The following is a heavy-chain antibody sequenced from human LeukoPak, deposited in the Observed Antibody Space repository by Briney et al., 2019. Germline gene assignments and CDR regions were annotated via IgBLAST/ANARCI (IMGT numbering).Heavy chain of an antibody. D-gene: IGHD3-9*01. CDR1: GFAFSSYA. J-gene: IGHJ5*02. CDR3: AKVRYFDWLSPFNWFDP. V-gene: IGHV3-23*01. Sequence: PGGSLRLSCAASGFAFSSYAMSWVRQAPGKGLEWVSGISGSGGSTDYADSVKGRFTISRDNSKNTLYLQVNSLRAEDTAVYYCAKVRYFDWLSPFNWFDPWGLGTLVTVSS. CDR2: ISGSGGST.